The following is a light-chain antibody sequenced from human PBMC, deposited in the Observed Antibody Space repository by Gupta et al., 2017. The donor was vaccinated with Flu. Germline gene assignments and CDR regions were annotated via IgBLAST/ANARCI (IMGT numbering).Light chain of an antibody. CDR2: EVS. CDR1: SSDVGGYEY. Sequence: IAISCTGTSSDVGGYEYVSWYQQHPDKAPKLMIFEVSNRPSGISDRFSGSKSGDTASLTISGLQAEDEADYYCSSNTSTGTLVVFGGGTRLTVL. V-gene: IGLV2-14*01. CDR3: SSNTSTGTLVV. J-gene: IGLJ2*01.